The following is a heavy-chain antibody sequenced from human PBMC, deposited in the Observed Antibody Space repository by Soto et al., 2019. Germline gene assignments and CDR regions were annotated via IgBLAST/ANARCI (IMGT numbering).Heavy chain of an antibody. D-gene: IGHD3-16*01. J-gene: IGHJ4*02. CDR1: GYTFNFYG. V-gene: IGHV1-18*01. CDR2: ISGFNGNT. CDR3: ARIGVSSGHESPDFDS. Sequence: ASVKVSCKASGYTFNFYGITWVRHAPGQGLEWMGWISGFNGNTNYAADLQGRVTMTTDTSTSTAYMELRGLRSDDTAVYYCARIGVSSGHESPDFDSWGQGTMVTVYS.